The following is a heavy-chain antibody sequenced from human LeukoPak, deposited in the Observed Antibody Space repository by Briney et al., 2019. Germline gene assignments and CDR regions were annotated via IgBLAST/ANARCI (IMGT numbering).Heavy chain of an antibody. CDR2: IYTSGST. D-gene: IGHD3-3*01. J-gene: IGHJ5*02. CDR1: GGSISSGSYY. V-gene: IGHV4-61*02. Sequence: PSETLSLTCTVSGGSISSGSYYWSWIRQPAGKGLEWIGRIYTSGSTNYNPSLKSRVTISVDTSKNQFSLKLSSVTAADTAVYYCARVWDFWSGCGWFDPWGQGTLVTVSS. CDR3: ARVWDFWSGCGWFDP.